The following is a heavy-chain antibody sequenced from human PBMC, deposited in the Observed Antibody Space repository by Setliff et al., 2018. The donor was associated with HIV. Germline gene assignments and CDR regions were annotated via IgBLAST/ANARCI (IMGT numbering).Heavy chain of an antibody. CDR1: GFTFSSYG. V-gene: IGHV3-33*06. CDR2: IWYDGSNK. CDR3: AKNTPSIINYPYYYYMDV. Sequence: QTGGSLRLSCAASGFTFSSYGMHWVRQAPGKGLEWVAVIWYDGSNKYYADSVKGRFTISRDNSKSTLYLQMNSLRDGDTALYYCAKNTPSIINYPYYYYMDVWGKGTTVTVSS. J-gene: IGHJ6*03. D-gene: IGHD1-7*01.